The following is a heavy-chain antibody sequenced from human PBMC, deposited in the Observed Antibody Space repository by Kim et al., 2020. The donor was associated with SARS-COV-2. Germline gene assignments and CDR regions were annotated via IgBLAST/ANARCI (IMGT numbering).Heavy chain of an antibody. CDR3: TRDGRDLWFGEFRPYYYYCMDV. Sequence: GGSLRLSCTASGFTFGDYAMSWFRQAPGKGLEWVGFIRNKAYGGTTEYAASVKGRFTISRDDSKSIAYLQMNSLKTEDTAVYYGTRDGRDLWFGEFRPYYYYCMDVWGQGTTVTVSS. J-gene: IGHJ6*02. CDR1: GFTFGDYA. CDR2: IRNKAYGGTT. D-gene: IGHD3-10*01. V-gene: IGHV3-49*03.